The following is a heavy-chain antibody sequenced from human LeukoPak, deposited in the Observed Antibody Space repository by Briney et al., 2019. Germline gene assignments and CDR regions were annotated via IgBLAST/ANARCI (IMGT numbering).Heavy chain of an antibody. V-gene: IGHV3-21*01. CDR3: ARGGSLLPSASDY. Sequence: PGGSLRLSCAASGFTFGSYSMNWVRQAPGKGLEWVSSISSSSSYIYYADSVKGRFTISRDNAKNSLYLQMNSLRAEDTAVYYCARGGSLLPSASDYWGQGTLVTVSS. CDR2: ISSSSSYI. D-gene: IGHD2-15*01. J-gene: IGHJ4*02. CDR1: GFTFGSYS.